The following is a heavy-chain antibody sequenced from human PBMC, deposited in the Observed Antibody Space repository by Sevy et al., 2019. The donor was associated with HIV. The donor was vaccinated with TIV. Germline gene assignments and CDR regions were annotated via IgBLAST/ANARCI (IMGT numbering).Heavy chain of an antibody. J-gene: IGHJ4*02. Sequence: GGSLRLSCAASGFTFSSYGMHWVRQAPGKGLEWVAVISYDGSNKYYADSVKGRFTISRDNSKNTLYLQMNSLRAEDTAVYYCAKVLPPDDFVVPYDWGQGTLVTVSS. CDR2: ISYDGSNK. V-gene: IGHV3-30*18. CDR3: AKVLPPDDFVVPYD. D-gene: IGHD3-3*01. CDR1: GFTFSSYG.